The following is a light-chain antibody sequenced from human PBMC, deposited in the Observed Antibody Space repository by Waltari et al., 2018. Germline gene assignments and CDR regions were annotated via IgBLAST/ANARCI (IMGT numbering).Light chain of an antibody. CDR2: RDS. J-gene: IGLJ3*02. V-gene: IGLV3-25*03. CDR3: QSADSSGTSGV. Sequence: SYELTQPPSVSVSPGQTARITCSGHTLPKQFAYWYQQKPGQAPVLVIYRDSERPPGIPERFSGSTSGKTVTLTITGVQAEDEADYYCQSADSSGTSGVFGGGTKVTVL. CDR1: TLPKQF.